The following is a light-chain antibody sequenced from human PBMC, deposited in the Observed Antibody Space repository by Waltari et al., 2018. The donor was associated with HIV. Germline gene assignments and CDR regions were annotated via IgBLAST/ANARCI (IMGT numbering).Light chain of an antibody. J-gene: IGLJ2*01. CDR2: DVS. CDR3: SSYTSSSTLVV. Sequence: QSALTQPASVSGSPGQSITISCTGTSSDVGGYNYVSWYQQHPGKAPKLMIYDVSNRPSGVSNRFSGSKSGKTASLTISWLQAEDEADYYCSSYTSSSTLVVFGGGTKLTVL. CDR1: SSDVGGYNY. V-gene: IGLV2-14*01.